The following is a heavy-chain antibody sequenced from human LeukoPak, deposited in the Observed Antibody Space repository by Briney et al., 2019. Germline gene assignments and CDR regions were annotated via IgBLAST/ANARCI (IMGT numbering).Heavy chain of an antibody. J-gene: IGHJ4*02. V-gene: IGHV3-30*04. CDR3: ARDLRTVPNY. CDR1: GFTFSSYA. Sequence: AGRSLRLSCAASGFTFSSYAMHWVRQAPGKGLEWVAVISYDGSNKYYADSVKGRFTISRDNSKNTLYLQMNSLRAEDTAVYYCARDLRTVPNYWGQGTLVTVSS. CDR2: ISYDGSNK. D-gene: IGHD2-2*01.